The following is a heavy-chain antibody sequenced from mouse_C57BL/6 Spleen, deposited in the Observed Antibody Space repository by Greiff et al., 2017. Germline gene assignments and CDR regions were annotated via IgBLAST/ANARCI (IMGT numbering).Heavy chain of an antibody. CDR2: IYPRDGNT. CDR1: GYTFTSYG. V-gene: IGHV1-81*01. CDR3: SRGVLWWFLGRFAY. Sequence: QVQLQQSGAELARPGASVKLSCKASGYTFTSYGISWVKQRPGQGLEWIGEIYPRDGNTNYNEKFKGKATMTADKSSSTAYMQLRSLTSEASAVYVCSRGVLWWFLGRFAYWGQGTLLTVSA. J-gene: IGHJ3*01. D-gene: IGHD1-1*02.